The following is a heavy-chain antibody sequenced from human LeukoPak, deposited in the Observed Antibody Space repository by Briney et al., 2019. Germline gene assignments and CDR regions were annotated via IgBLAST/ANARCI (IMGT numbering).Heavy chain of an antibody. V-gene: IGHV3-15*01. D-gene: IGHD3-22*01. Sequence: GGSLRLSCAASGFTFSNAWMSWVRQAPGKGLEWVGRIKSKTDGGTTDYAAPVKGRFTISRDDSKNTLYLQMNSLKTEDTAVYYCTTDQSLYYYDSSGYYSPAEYFQHWGQGTLVTVSS. CDR1: GFTFSNAW. CDR3: TTDQSLYYYDSSGYYSPAEYFQH. J-gene: IGHJ1*01. CDR2: IKSKTDGGTT.